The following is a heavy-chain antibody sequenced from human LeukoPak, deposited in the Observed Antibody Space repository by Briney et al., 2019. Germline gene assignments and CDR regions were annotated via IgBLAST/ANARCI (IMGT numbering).Heavy chain of an antibody. D-gene: IGHD3-22*01. J-gene: IGHJ4*02. V-gene: IGHV4-30-4*07. CDR2: IYYSGST. CDR3: ARSTYYYELAMWY. Sequence: PSQTLSLTCGVSGGPISSGGYSWSWIRQPPGKGLEWIGNIYYSGSTYYNPSLKSRVTISVDTSKNQFSLKLSSVTAADTAVYYCARSTYYYELAMWYWGQGTLVTVSS. CDR1: GGPISSGGYS.